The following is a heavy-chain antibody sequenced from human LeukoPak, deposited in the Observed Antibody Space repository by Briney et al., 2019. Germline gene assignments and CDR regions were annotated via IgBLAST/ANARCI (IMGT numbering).Heavy chain of an antibody. CDR1: GGSISSSSYY. V-gene: IGHV4-39*07. CDR2: IYYSGST. CDR3: ARERRGYSGYLDY. Sequence: NPSETLSLTCTVSGGSISSSSYYWGWIRQPPGKGLEWIGSIYYSGSTYYNPSLKSRVTISVDTSKNQFSLKLSSVTAADTAVYYCARERRGYSGYLDYWGQGTLVTVSS. D-gene: IGHD5-12*01. J-gene: IGHJ4*02.